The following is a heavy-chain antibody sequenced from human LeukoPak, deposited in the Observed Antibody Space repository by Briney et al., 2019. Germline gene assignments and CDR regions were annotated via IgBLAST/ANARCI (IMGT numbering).Heavy chain of an antibody. D-gene: IGHD3-10*01. CDR3: ARERWVGNDAFDI. Sequence: SETLSLTCTVSGGSISSYYWSLIRQPPGKGLEWIGYVYYSGSTNYNPSLKSRVTISVDTSKNQFSLKLSSVTAADPAGYYRARERWVGNDAFDIWGQGTMVTVSS. V-gene: IGHV4-59*01. J-gene: IGHJ3*02. CDR1: GGSISSYY. CDR2: VYYSGST.